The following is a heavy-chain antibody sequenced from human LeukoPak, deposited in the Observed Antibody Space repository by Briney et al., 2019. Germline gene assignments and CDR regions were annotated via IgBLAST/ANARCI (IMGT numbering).Heavy chain of an antibody. J-gene: IGHJ4*02. Sequence: SETLSLTCAVYGGSFSGYYWSWIRQPPGKGLEWIGEINHSGSTNYNPSLKSRVTISVDTSKNQFSLKLSSVTAADTAVYYCARGDDIVVVPAAITDGGNSAAPPYYFDYWGQGTLVTVSS. CDR1: GGSFSGYY. CDR3: ARGDDIVVVPAAITDGGNSAAPPYYFDY. D-gene: IGHD2-2*01. V-gene: IGHV4-34*01. CDR2: INHSGST.